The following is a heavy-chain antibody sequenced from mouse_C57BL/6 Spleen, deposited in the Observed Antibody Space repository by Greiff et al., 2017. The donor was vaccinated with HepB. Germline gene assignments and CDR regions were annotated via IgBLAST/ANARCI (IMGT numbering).Heavy chain of an antibody. V-gene: IGHV1-15*01. CDR3: TRRGGSSYHYFDY. J-gene: IGHJ2*01. CDR2: IDPETGGT. D-gene: IGHD1-1*01. Sequence: QVQLQQSGAELVRPGASVTLSCKASGYTFTDYEMHWVKQTPVHGLEWIGAIDPETGGTAYNQKFKGKAILTADKSSSTAYMELRSLTSEDSAVYYCTRRGGSSYHYFDYWGQGTTLTVSS. CDR1: GYTFTDYE.